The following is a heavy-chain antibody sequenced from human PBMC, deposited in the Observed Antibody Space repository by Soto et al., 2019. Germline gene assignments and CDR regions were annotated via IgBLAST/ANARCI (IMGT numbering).Heavy chain of an antibody. Sequence: PSETLSLTCAVSGGSISSGGYSWSWIRQPPGKGLEWIGYIYHSGSTYYNPSLKSRVTISVDRSKNQFSLKLSSVTAADTAVYYRARVGVARELWYFDYWGQGTQVTVSS. CDR3: ARVGVARELWYFDY. J-gene: IGHJ4*02. V-gene: IGHV4-30-2*01. D-gene: IGHD1-26*01. CDR1: GGSISSGGYS. CDR2: IYHSGST.